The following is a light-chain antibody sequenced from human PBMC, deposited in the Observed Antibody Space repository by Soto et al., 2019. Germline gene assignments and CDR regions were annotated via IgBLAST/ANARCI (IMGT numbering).Light chain of an antibody. CDR2: GAS. J-gene: IGKJ3*01. Sequence: IVLTQSPGTLSLSPGERATLFCRASQSVSSNYLAWYQHKPGQGPRLLIYGASSRATGIPDRFSGSGSGTDFTLTISRLEPEDFALYYCQKYGSAFTFSPGTRVDIK. CDR3: QKYGSAFT. V-gene: IGKV3-20*01. CDR1: QSVSSNY.